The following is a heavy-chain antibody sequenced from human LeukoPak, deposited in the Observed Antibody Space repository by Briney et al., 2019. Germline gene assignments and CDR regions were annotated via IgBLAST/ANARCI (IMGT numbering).Heavy chain of an antibody. CDR3: ARELVGATKAFDY. J-gene: IGHJ4*02. Sequence: SETLSLTCTVSGGSISSYYWSWIRQPPGKGLEWIGYIYYSGSTNYNPSLKSRVTISVDTSKNQFSLRLSSVTAADTAVYYCARELVGATKAFDYWGQGTLVTVSS. V-gene: IGHV4-59*01. D-gene: IGHD1-26*01. CDR2: IYYSGST. CDR1: GGSISSYY.